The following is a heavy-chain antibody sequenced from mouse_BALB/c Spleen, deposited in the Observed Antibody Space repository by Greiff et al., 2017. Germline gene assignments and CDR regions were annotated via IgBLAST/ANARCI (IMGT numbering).Heavy chain of an antibody. CDR3: ARNRCPYAMDY. Sequence: QVQLQQSGPGLVQPSQTLSLTCAASGFSFTSYGVPWVRQSPGKSLEWLGVICSGGSTDYHAAFISRLSISKDNSKNHLYLKMNSLKANDTAIYYCARNRCPYAMDYWGQGTSVTVSS. V-gene: IGHV2-2*02. CDR1: GFSFTSYG. J-gene: IGHJ4*01. CDR2: ICSGGST.